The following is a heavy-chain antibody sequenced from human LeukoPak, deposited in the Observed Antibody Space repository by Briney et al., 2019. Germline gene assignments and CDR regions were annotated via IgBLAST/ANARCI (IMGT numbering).Heavy chain of an antibody. CDR2: ISYSGST. V-gene: IGHV4-39*07. CDR3: ARDRLLGGIVATRNWFDP. J-gene: IGHJ5*02. Sequence: PSETLSLTCTVSGGSISSSSYYWGWIRQPPGKGLEWIGSISYSGSTYYNPSLKSRVAISVDTSKNQFSLNLSSVTAADTAVYYCARDRLLGGIVATRNWFDPWGQGTLVTVSS. CDR1: GGSISSSSYY. D-gene: IGHD5-12*01.